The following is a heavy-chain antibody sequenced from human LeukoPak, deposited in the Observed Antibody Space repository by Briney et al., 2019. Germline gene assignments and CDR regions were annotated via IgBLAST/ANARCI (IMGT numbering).Heavy chain of an antibody. CDR1: NGSISTYY. CDR2: IDYSGST. V-gene: IGHV4-59*01. CDR3: ARVSRRHTLDY. J-gene: IGHJ4*02. Sequence: SETLSLTCIVSNGSISTYYWSWIRQPPGKGLEWIGYIDYSGSTNHTPSLKSRVTMSLDTSKNHFSLRLSSVTAADSAVYYCARVSRRHTLDYWGQGTLVTVSS.